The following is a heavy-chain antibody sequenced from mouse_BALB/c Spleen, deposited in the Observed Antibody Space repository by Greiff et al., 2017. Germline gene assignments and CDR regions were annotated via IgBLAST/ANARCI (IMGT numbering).Heavy chain of an antibody. CDR2: IYPGNSDT. V-gene: IGHV1-5*01. Sequence: DVQLQESGTVLARPGASVKMSCKASGYTFTSYWMHWVKQRPGQGLEWIGAIYPGNSDTSYNQKFKGKAKLTAVTSTSTAYMELSSLTNEDSAVYYCTRSGYGKVYFDVWGAGTTVTVSS. CDR1: GYTFTSYW. J-gene: IGHJ1*01. D-gene: IGHD2-1*01. CDR3: TRSGYGKVYFDV.